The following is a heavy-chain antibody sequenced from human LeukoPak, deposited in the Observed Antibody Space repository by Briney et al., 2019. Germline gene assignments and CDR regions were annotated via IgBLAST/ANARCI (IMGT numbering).Heavy chain of an antibody. CDR2: ISTSSSTI. V-gene: IGHV3-48*01. D-gene: IGHD6-19*01. CDR3: ARVGSGWTMGY. J-gene: IGHJ4*02. CDR1: GFTFSSYS. Sequence: GGSLRLSCAASGFTFSSYSLNWVRQAPGKGLEWVSFISTSSSTIYYADSVKGRFTISRDNAKNSLYLQMNSLRAEDTAVYYRARVGSGWTMGYWGQGTLVTVSS.